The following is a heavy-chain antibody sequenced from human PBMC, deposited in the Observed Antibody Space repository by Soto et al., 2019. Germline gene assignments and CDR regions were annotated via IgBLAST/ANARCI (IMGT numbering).Heavy chain of an antibody. CDR2: IYYSGRP. V-gene: IGHV4-31*02. D-gene: IGHD3-22*01. J-gene: IGHJ5*02. Sequence: QVQLQESGPGLVKPSQTLSPTCTVSRGSVSSGVYYWSWIRQHPGKGLEWIGNIYYSGRPYYNPSLRSRVSISLDTSKTQFSLRLTSVTAADTAVYYCARVLRDYDSSGYFYVPNWFDPWGQGTLVTVSS. CDR1: RGSVSSGVYY. CDR3: ARVLRDYDSSGYFYVPNWFDP.